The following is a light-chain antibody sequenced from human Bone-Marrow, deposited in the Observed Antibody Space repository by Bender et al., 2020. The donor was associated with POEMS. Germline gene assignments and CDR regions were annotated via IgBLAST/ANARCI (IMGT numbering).Light chain of an antibody. Sequence: SYELTQPLSVSVALGQTARITCGGNNIGNKIVHWYQLKPGQAPLLVIYRDDNRPSGIPERFSGSNSGNTATLTISRAQAGDEADYFCQVWDANTGVFGGGTKLAVL. CDR2: RDD. V-gene: IGLV3-9*01. J-gene: IGLJ3*02. CDR3: QVWDANTGV. CDR1: NIGNKI.